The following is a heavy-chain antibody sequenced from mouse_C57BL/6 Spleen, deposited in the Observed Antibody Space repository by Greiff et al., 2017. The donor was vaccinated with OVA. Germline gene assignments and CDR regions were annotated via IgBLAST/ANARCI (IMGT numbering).Heavy chain of an antibody. CDR1: GYTFTSYG. D-gene: IGHD3-2*02. CDR2: IYPRSGNT. J-gene: IGHJ2*01. Sequence: QVQLKQSGAELARPGASVKLSCKASGYTFTSYGISWVKQRTGQGLEWIGEIYPRSGNTYYNEKFKGKATLTADKSSSTAYMELRSLTSEDSAVYFCARETAQAHFDYWGQGTTLTVSS. CDR3: ARETAQAHFDY. V-gene: IGHV1-81*01.